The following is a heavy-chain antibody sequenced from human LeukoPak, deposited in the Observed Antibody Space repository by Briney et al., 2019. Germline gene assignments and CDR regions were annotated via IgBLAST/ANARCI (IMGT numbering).Heavy chain of an antibody. Sequence: SETLSLTCAVYGGSFGGYYWSWIRQPPGKGLEWIGEINHSGSTNYNPSLKSRVTISVDTSKNQFSLKLSSVTAADTAVYYCARATGYDAFDIWGQGTMVTVSS. J-gene: IGHJ3*02. CDR3: ARATGYDAFDI. CDR1: GGSFGGYY. CDR2: INHSGST. D-gene: IGHD1-1*01. V-gene: IGHV4-34*01.